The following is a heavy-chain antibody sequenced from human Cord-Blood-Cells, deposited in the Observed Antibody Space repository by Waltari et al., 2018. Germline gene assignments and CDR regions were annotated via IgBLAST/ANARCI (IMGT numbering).Heavy chain of an antibody. CDR1: GGSISSSSYY. D-gene: IGHD2-15*01. Sequence: QLQLQESGPGLVKPSETLSLTCTVPGGSISSSSYYWGWTRQPPGKGLEWIGSIYYSGSTYYNPSLKSRVTISVDTSKNQFSLKLSSVTAADTAVYYCARSVGRDVVVVAAFDYWGQGTLVTVSS. CDR3: ARSVGRDVVVVAAFDY. V-gene: IGHV4-39*01. CDR2: IYYSGST. J-gene: IGHJ4*02.